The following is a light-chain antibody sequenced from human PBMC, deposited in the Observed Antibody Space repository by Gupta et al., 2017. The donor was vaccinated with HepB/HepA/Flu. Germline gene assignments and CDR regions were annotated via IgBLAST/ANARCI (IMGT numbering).Light chain of an antibody. Sequence: SDELTQPPSVSVSPGQTARITCSGDTLSRQYTYWYQQRPGQAPILIIFQDKERPPGTPERFSAYSSGTTASLTISDVQSEDAAYYFCQSLDASGWVFGGGTKLTVL. J-gene: IGLJ3*02. CDR2: QDK. CDR3: QSLDASGWV. V-gene: IGLV3-25*03. CDR1: TLSRQY.